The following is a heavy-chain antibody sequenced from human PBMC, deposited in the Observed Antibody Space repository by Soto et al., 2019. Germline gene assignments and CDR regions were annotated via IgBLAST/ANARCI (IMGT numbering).Heavy chain of an antibody. CDR2: ISGSGGST. Sequence: PGGSLRLSCAASGFTFSSYAMTWVRQAPGKGLEWVSAISGSGGSTYYADSVKGRVTISRDNSKSTLYLQMNSLRAEDTAVSYCAKGSYSYGYRYFDYWGQGTMVAVSS. D-gene: IGHD5-18*01. CDR3: AKGSYSYGYRYFDY. J-gene: IGHJ4*02. V-gene: IGHV3-23*01. CDR1: GFTFSSYA.